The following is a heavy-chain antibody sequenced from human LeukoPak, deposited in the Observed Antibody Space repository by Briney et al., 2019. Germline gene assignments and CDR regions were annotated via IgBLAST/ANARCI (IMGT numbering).Heavy chain of an antibody. Sequence: PGGSLRLSCAASGFTFSSCGMSWVRQAPGKGLEWVSAISGSGGSTYYADSVKGRFTISRDNSKNTLYLQMNSLRAEDTAVYYCAKDLFKDYGSGSYAADGWFDPWAREPWSPSPQ. J-gene: IGHJ5*02. V-gene: IGHV3-23*01. CDR1: GFTFSSCG. D-gene: IGHD3-10*01. CDR3: AKDLFKDYGSGSYAADGWFDP. CDR2: ISGSGGST.